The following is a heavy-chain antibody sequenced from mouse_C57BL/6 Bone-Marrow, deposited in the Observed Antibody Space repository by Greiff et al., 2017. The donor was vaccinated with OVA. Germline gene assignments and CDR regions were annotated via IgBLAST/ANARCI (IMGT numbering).Heavy chain of an antibody. V-gene: IGHV5-16*01. CDR2: INYDGSST. CDR3: ARGITTGAMDY. Sequence: EVMLVESEGGLVQPGSSMKLSCTASGFTFSDYYMAWVRQVPEKGLEWVANINYDGSSTYYLDSLKSRFIISRDNAKNILYLQMSSLKSEDTATYYCARGITTGAMDYWGQGTSVTVSS. CDR1: GFTFSDYY. J-gene: IGHJ4*01. D-gene: IGHD1-1*01.